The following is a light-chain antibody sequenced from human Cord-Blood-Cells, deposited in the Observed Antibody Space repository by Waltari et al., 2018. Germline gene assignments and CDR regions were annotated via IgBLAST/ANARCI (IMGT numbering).Light chain of an antibody. V-gene: IGKV1-39*01. J-gene: IGKJ2*01. CDR1: QSISSY. Sequence: DIQMTQSPSSLSASVGDRVNITCRASQSISSYLNWYQQKPGKAPKLLIYAASSLQSGVPSRFSGSGSGTDCTLTISSLQPEDFATYYCQQSYSTPYTFGQGTKLEIK. CDR2: AAS. CDR3: QQSYSTPYT.